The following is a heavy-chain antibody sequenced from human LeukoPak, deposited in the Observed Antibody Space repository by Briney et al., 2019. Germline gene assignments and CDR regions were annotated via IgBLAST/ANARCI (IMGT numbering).Heavy chain of an antibody. CDR2: ISSSSSYI. J-gene: IGHJ4*02. CDR1: GFTFSSYT. Sequence: GGSLRLSCKASGFTFSSYTMNWVRQAPGQGLEWVSSISSSSSYIYYAGSVKGRFTITRDNAKNSTYMQMNSLRAEDTAVYYCARDLSSYSSSWKYYFDYWGQGTLVTVSS. V-gene: IGHV3-21*01. D-gene: IGHD6-13*01. CDR3: ARDLSSYSSSWKYYFDY.